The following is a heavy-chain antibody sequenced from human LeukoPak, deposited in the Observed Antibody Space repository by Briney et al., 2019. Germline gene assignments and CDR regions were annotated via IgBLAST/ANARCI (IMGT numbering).Heavy chain of an antibody. CDR1: GFTFSDYY. V-gene: IGHV3-11*01. J-gene: IGHJ6*02. D-gene: IGHD3-16*02. Sequence: GGSLRLSCAASGFTFSDYYMSWIRQAPGKGREWVSYISSSGSTIYYADSVKGRFTISRDNAKNSLYLQMNSLRAEDTAVYYCARSPQLLLRLGELSRYYGMDVWGQGTTVTVSS. CDR3: ARSPQLLLRLGELSRYYGMDV. CDR2: ISSSGSTI.